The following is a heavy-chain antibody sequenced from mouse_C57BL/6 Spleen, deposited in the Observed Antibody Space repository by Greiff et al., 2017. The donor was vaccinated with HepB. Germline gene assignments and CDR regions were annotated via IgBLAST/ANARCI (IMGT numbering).Heavy chain of an antibody. CDR1: GYTFTDYE. J-gene: IGHJ1*03. CDR2: IDPETGGT. V-gene: IGHV1-15*01. D-gene: IGHD2-4*01. CDR3: TRSRYDYAYWYFDV. Sequence: VKLMESGAELVRPGASVTLSCKASGYTFTDYEMHWVKQTPVHGLEWIGAIDPETGGTAYNQKFKGKAILTADKSSSTAYMELRSLTSEDSAVYYCTRSRYDYAYWYFDVWGTGTTVTVSS.